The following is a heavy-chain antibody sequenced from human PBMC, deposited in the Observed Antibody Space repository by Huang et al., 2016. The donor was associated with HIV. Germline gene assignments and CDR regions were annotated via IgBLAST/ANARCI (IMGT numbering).Heavy chain of an antibody. D-gene: IGHD3-16*01. V-gene: IGHV4-34*01. CDR3: ARGRGDARGFLGLDF. CDR1: GGSFSGPN. CDR2: INHSGRT. J-gene: IGHJ4*02. Sequence: QVQLHQWGAGLLKPSETLSLTCAVYGGSFSGPNWTWIRQTPGKGLEWIGEINHSGRTNDSPSLKRLVNIALDTSKNQFSRRLRSVTAADTAVYYCARGRGDARGFLGLDFWGQGTLVTVSS.